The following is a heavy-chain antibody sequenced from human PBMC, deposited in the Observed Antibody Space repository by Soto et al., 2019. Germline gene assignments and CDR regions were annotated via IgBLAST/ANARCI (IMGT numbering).Heavy chain of an antibody. CDR1: GYTFSMSG. V-gene: IGHV1-18*01. J-gene: IGHJ4*02. Sequence: ASVKVSCKSSGYTFSMSGISWVRQAPGQGLEWMGWISGYNGNTNYAQKLQGRVTMTTDTSTSTAYMEPRSLRSDDTAVYYCARFWYSGSHPNDYWGQGTLVTVSS. CDR2: ISGYNGNT. CDR3: ARFWYSGSHPNDY. D-gene: IGHD1-26*01.